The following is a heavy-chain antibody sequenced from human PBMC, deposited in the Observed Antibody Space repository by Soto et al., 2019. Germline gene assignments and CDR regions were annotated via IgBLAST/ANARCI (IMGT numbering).Heavy chain of an antibody. CDR3: ARVWTYYYGSGSLYGWFDP. V-gene: IGHV4-59*01. D-gene: IGHD3-10*01. CDR1: GVSISSYY. J-gene: IGHJ5*02. Sequence: SETLSLTCTVSGVSISSYYWSWIRQPPGKGLEWIGYIYYSGSTNYNPSLKSRVTISVDTSKNQFSLKLSSVTAADTAVYYCARVWTYYYGSGSLYGWFDPWGQGTLVTVPQ. CDR2: IYYSGST.